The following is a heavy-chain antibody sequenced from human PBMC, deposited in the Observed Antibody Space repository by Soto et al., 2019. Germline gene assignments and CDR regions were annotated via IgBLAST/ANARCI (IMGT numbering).Heavy chain of an antibody. J-gene: IGHJ4*02. CDR2: INGGGDTT. Sequence: EVQLLESGGGLVQPGGSLRLSCAASGFPFNNYAMTWVRQAPGKGLEWVSAINGGGDTTSYADSVKGQFTVSRDGSKNTLYLQMSSLRAEDTALYYCAKGRGGSGSLTPRVDFWGQGTLVTVSS. CDR1: GFPFNNYA. CDR3: AKGRGGSGSLTPRVDF. V-gene: IGHV3-23*01. D-gene: IGHD3-10*01.